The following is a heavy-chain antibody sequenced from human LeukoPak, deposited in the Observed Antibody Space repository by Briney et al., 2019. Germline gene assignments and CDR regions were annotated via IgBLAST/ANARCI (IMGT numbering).Heavy chain of an antibody. Sequence: PGGSLRLSCAASGFTFSSDWMSWVRQAPGKGLEWVANIKLDGSEKYYVDSVKGRFTISRDNAKNSLYLQMNSLRAEDTAVYYCARAGLTYYDFWSGYPYYMDVWGKGTTVTVSS. J-gene: IGHJ6*03. CDR3: ARAGLTYYDFWSGYPYYMDV. CDR2: IKLDGSEK. CDR1: GFTFSSDW. V-gene: IGHV3-7*01. D-gene: IGHD3-3*01.